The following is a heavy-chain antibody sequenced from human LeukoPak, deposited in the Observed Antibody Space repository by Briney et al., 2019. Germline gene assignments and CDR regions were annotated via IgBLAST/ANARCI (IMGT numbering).Heavy chain of an antibody. V-gene: IGHV4-59*08. CDR2: IYYSGST. J-gene: IGHJ4*02. CDR1: GGPMRCYY. Sequence: PSEPLSLMCSVCGGPMRCYYGRGMRDPRGGGGVGMGYIYYSGSTNYNPSLKSRVTISVDTSKNQFSLKLSSVTAADTAVYYCARMDFWSGYGFDYWGQGTLVTVSS. D-gene: IGHD3-3*01. CDR3: ARMDFWSGYGFDY.